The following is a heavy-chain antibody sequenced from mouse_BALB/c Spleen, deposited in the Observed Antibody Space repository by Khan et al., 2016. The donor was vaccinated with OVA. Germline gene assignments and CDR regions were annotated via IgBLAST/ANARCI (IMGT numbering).Heavy chain of an antibody. D-gene: IGHD1-1*01. CDR1: GYTFTNYW. J-gene: IGHJ3*01. Sequence: VQLQESGAELAKPGASVKMSCKASGYTFTNYWMHWVKQRPGQGLEWIGYINPSTGYTEYNQKFKDKATLTADKSSSTAYMQLSSLTSKDSAVYYCVNHGSSSAWFTYWGQGTLVTVSA. V-gene: IGHV1-7*01. CDR3: VNHGSSSAWFTY. CDR2: INPSTGYT.